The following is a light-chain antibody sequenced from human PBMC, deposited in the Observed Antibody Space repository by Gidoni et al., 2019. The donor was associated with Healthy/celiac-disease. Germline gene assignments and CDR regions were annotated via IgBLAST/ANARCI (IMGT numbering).Light chain of an antibody. CDR2: DAS. J-gene: IGKJ2*01. CDR1: QSVSSY. CDR3: QQRSNWPPYT. V-gene: IGKV3-11*01. Sequence: EIVLTQSPATLSLSPGERATLSCRAGQSVSSYLAWYQQKPGQAPMLLISDASNRATGIPARFSGSGSGTDFTLTISSLEPEDFAVYYCQQRSNWPPYTFXQXTKLEIK.